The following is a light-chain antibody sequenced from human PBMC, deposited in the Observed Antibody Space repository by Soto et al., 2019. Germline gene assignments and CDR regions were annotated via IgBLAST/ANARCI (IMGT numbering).Light chain of an antibody. V-gene: IGKV1-27*01. J-gene: IGKJ4*02. CDR3: QKYNSALT. CDR1: QGISNY. Sequence: DIQMTQSPSSLSASVGDRVTITCRASQGISNYLAWYQQKPGKVPKLLIYAASTLQSGVPSRFSGSGSGTDFTLTISSLQPEDVANYYCQKYNSALTCGGGTKVEIK. CDR2: AAS.